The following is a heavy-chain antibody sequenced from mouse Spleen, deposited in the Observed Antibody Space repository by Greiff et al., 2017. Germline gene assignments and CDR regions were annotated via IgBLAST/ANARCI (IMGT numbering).Heavy chain of an antibody. CDR1: GFTFSSYA. Sequence: EVKLMESGGGLVKLGGSLKLSCAASGFTFSSYAMSWVRQTPEKRLEWVATISSGGGNTYYPDSVKGRFTISRDNAKNTLYLQMSSLKSEDTAMYYCARQDYYAAMDYWGQGTSVTVSS. V-gene: IGHV5-9*04. CDR3: ARQDYYAAMDY. D-gene: IGHD1-1*01. CDR2: ISSGGGNT. J-gene: IGHJ4*01.